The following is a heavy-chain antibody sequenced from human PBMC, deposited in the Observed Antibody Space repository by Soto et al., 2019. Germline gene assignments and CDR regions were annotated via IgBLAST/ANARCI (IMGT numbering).Heavy chain of an antibody. CDR2: ISGSGTTT. J-gene: IGHJ4*02. CDR1: GFTFSVYA. D-gene: IGHD3-9*01. V-gene: IGHV3-23*01. Sequence: EEQLLEAGGGLVQPGGSLRLSCVTSGFTFSVYAMTWVRQAPGKGLEWVAVISGSGTTTYYADSVKGRFTISRDNSKNTLYLQMNSRRAEDTAVYYCASSITISIYVPPGYWGQGTLVTVSS. CDR3: ASSITISIYVPPGY.